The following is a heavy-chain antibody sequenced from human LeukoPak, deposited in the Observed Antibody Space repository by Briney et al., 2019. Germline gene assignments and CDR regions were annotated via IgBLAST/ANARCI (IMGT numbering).Heavy chain of an antibody. CDR3: AREPKQCPYCGGGGFDP. J-gene: IGHJ5*02. CDR2: ISSSSSYI. D-gene: IGHD2-21*01. V-gene: IGHV3-21*01. CDR1: GFTFSSYS. Sequence: RPGGSLRLSCAASGFTFSSYSMNWVRQAPGKGLEWVSSISSSSSYIYYADSVKGRFTISRDNAKNSLYLKMNSLRAEDTAVYYCAREPKQCPYCGGGGFDPWGQGTLVTVSS.